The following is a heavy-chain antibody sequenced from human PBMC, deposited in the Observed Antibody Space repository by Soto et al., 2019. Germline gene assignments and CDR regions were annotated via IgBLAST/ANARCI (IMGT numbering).Heavy chain of an antibody. CDR2: MTGDGRTT. CDR3: ARVQGRGPNFQH. Sequence: EVQLVESGGGLVQPGGSLRLSCAASGFTFGDYWMHWVRQPPGKGPEWVSRMTGDGRTTQYADSVRGRFTASRDNAKSTLDLQMNSLRAEDPAVYSCARVQGRGPNFQHWGQGTLVTVSS. V-gene: IGHV3-74*03. CDR1: GFTFGDYW. J-gene: IGHJ1*01.